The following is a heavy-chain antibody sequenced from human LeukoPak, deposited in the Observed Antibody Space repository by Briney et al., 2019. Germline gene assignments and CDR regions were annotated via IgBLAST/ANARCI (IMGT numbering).Heavy chain of an antibody. CDR1: GFTFSSYA. V-gene: IGHV3-23*01. CDR3: AKVPAPSKGYYYYYGMDV. Sequence: GGSLRLSCAASGFTFSSYAMSWVRQAPGKGLEWVSAISGSGGSTYYADSVKGRFTISRDNSKNTLYLQMNSLRAEDTAVYYCAKVPAPSKGYYYYYGMDVWGRGTTVTVSS. J-gene: IGHJ6*02. D-gene: IGHD5/OR15-5a*01. CDR2: ISGSGGST.